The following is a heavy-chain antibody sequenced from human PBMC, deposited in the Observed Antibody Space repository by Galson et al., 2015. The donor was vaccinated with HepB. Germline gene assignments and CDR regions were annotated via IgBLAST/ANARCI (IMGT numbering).Heavy chain of an antibody. Sequence: SVKVSCKASGYTFTNYAIHWVRQAPGQRLEWLGWIHAGTGNTKFSQKFQGRVTITRDTSASTVYMEISSLRSEDTAVYYCARVQGYCTGGSCPNWFDPWGQGTLVTVSS. V-gene: IGHV1-3*01. CDR3: ARVQGYCTGGSCPNWFDP. D-gene: IGHD2-15*01. CDR1: GYTFTNYA. CDR2: IHAGTGNT. J-gene: IGHJ5*02.